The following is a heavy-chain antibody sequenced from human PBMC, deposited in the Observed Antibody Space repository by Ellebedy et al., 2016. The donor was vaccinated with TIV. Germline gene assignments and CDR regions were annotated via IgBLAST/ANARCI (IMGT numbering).Heavy chain of an antibody. J-gene: IGHJ4*02. CDR3: ARVMDKAMVNDY. Sequence: PGGSLRLSCAASGFTFSDYYMTWIRPAPGKGLEWVSYISTLSSYVNYADSVKGRFTISRDNANNSLYLQMNSLRAEDTAFYYCARVMDKAMVNDYWGQGTLVTVSS. CDR1: GFTFSDYY. D-gene: IGHD5-18*01. V-gene: IGHV3-11*06. CDR2: ISTLSSYV.